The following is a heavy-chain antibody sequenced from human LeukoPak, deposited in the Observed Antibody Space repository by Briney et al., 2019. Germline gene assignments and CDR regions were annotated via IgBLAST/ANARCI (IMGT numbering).Heavy chain of an antibody. Sequence: SETLSLTCTVSGGSISTYYWGWIRQPPGEGLEWIGYVSSNEGTNYNPSLKSRVTVLVDTSKNQFSLKLSSVTAADTAVYYCARVRSYYGSVTGKSYYFDYWGQGTLVTVSS. CDR2: VSSNEGT. CDR3: ARVRSYYGSVTGKSYYFDY. CDR1: GGSISTYY. D-gene: IGHD3-10*01. V-gene: IGHV4-59*01. J-gene: IGHJ4*02.